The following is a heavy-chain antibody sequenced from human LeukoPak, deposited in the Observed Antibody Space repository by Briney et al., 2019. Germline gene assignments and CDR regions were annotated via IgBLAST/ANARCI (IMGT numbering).Heavy chain of an antibody. Sequence: GRSLRLSCTASGFTFSSYGRHGVRQAPGKGLEGVAVIWYDGSNKYYADSVKGRFTISRDNSKNTLYLQMNSLRAEDTAVYYCAKGAAAAGKGDYFDYWGQGTLVTVSS. CDR2: IWYDGSNK. J-gene: IGHJ4*02. V-gene: IGHV3-33*06. CDR1: GFTFSSYG. CDR3: AKGAAAAGKGDYFDY. D-gene: IGHD6-13*01.